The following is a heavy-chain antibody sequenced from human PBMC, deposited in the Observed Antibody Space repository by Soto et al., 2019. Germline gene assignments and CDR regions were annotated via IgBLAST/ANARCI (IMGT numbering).Heavy chain of an antibody. J-gene: IGHJ3*01. Sequence: GGSLRLSCVASGYNFNKYAVSWVRQAPGKGLEWVSYISSGSSTIYYADSVKGRFTISRDNAQNSLYLQMNSLRAEDTAVYYCAKTYSSGRGAFDVWGQGTMVTVSS. D-gene: IGHD6-19*01. CDR1: GYNFNKYA. CDR2: ISSGSSTI. V-gene: IGHV3-48*01. CDR3: AKTYSSGRGAFDV.